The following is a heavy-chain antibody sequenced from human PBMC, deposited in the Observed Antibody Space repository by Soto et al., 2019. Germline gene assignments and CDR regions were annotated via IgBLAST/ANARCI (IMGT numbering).Heavy chain of an antibody. D-gene: IGHD2-15*01. CDR2: IYYGGST. J-gene: IGHJ4*02. V-gene: IGHV4-31*03. CDR1: GGSITSGGFF. Sequence: TSETLSLTCIVSGGSITSGGFFWNWIRQHPEKGLEWIGYIYYGGSTYYNPSLSSRVAMSVDTSKNQFSLNLSSLTAADTAVYYCARGRGSLTSDIGYLDYWGRGTLVTVSS. CDR3: ARGRGSLTSDIGYLDY.